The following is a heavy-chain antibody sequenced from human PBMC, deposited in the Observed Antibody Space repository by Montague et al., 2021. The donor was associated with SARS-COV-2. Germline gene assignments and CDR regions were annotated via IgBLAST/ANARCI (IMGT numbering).Heavy chain of an antibody. CDR3: ARWDPQTLTVISLCGKSANDY. CDR1: GESFSGFF. CDR2: INDRGVTNY. Sequence: SETLSLTCAVYGESFSGFFWSWIRQPPGKGLEWIAEINDRGVTNYNYNPSLGSRVTISADTSKNQFSLKLRSVTAADTAVYYCARWDPQTLTVISLCGKSANDYWSQGTLVTVSS. D-gene: IGHD4-11*01. J-gene: IGHJ4*02. V-gene: IGHV4-34*01.